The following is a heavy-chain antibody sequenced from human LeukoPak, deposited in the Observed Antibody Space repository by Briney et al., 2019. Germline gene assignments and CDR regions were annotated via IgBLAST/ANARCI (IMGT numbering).Heavy chain of an antibody. D-gene: IGHD3-22*01. CDR2: ISSSSSYI. Sequence: PGGSLRLSCADSGFTFSSYWMHWVRQAPGKGLMWVSSISSSSSYIYSADSVKGRFTISRDNAKNSLYLQMNSLRVEDTAVYYCARGYYYDSSGYSSYRSYYYMDVWGKGTTVTVSS. CDR3: ARGYYYDSSGYSSYRSYYYMDV. J-gene: IGHJ6*03. CDR1: GFTFSSYW. V-gene: IGHV3-21*01.